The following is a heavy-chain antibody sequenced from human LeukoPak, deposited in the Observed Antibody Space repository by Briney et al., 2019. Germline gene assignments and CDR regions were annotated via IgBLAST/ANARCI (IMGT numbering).Heavy chain of an antibody. J-gene: IGHJ5*02. CDR3: ANRISGSSS. CDR1: GFTFSSYA. CDR2: ISSGGGNT. D-gene: IGHD1-26*01. V-gene: IGHV3-23*01. Sequence: GGSLRLSCVASGFTFSSYAMSWIRQAPGKGLEWVSAISSGGGNTDYADSVKGRFIISRDNSKNTVFLQMNSLRAEDTGVYYCANRISGSSSWGQGTLVTVSS.